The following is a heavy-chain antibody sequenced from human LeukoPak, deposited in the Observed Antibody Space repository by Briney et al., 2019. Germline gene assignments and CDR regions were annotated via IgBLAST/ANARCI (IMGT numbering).Heavy chain of an antibody. CDR3: AKGDYYGSGISFDP. CDR2: ISWNSGSI. V-gene: IGHV3-9*03. D-gene: IGHD3-10*01. Sequence: GGSLRLSCAASGFTFDDYAMHWVRQAPGKGLEWVSGISWNSGSIGYADSVKGRFTISRDNAKNSLYLQMNSLRAEDMALYYCAKGDYYGSGISFDPWGQGTLVTVSS. CDR1: GFTFDDYA. J-gene: IGHJ5*02.